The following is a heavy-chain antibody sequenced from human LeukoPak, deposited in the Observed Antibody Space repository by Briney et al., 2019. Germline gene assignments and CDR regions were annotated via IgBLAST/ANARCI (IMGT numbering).Heavy chain of an antibody. CDR2: IKSKSAGGTT. Sequence: GGSLRLSCEASGITIGDAWMSWVRQAPGKGLEWVGRIKSKSAGGTTDHAAPVKGRFTISRDDSKNTLYLQMNSLTIEDTAVYYCVTPPDWGQGTLVTVSS. CDR1: GITIGDAW. D-gene: IGHD5-18*01. V-gene: IGHV3-15*01. J-gene: IGHJ4*02. CDR3: VTPPD.